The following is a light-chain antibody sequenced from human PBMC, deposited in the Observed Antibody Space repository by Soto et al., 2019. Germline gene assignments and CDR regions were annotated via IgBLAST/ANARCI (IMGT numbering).Light chain of an antibody. CDR2: GAS. Sequence: EIVLTQTPGTLSLSPGERATLSCRASQSLSSSYLAWYQQKPGQAPRLLIYGASSRATAIPDRFSGSGSGTDFTLTISSLQPEDFATYFCQQTYSAPPTFGQGTKVDIK. CDR1: QSLSSSY. CDR3: QQTYSAPPT. J-gene: IGKJ1*01. V-gene: IGKV3-20*01.